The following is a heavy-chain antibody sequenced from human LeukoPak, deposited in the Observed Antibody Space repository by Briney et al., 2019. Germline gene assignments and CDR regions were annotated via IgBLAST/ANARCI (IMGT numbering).Heavy chain of an antibody. Sequence: GGSLRLSCAASGFTFSSYGMHWVRQAPGKGLEWVAVISYDGSSKYYADSVKGRFTISRDNSKNTLYLQMNSLRAEDTAVYYCARMMLPAAIGGNAFDIWGQGTMVTVSS. CDR3: ARMMLPAAIGGNAFDI. J-gene: IGHJ3*02. V-gene: IGHV3-30*03. CDR2: ISYDGSSK. D-gene: IGHD2-2*01. CDR1: GFTFSSYG.